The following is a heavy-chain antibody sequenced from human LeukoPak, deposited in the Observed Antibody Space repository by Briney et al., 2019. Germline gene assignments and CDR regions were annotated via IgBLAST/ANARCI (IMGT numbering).Heavy chain of an antibody. CDR1: GGSISSGGYY. J-gene: IGHJ4*02. D-gene: IGHD5-12*01. V-gene: IGHV4-30-2*01. Sequence: SETLSLTCTVSGGSISSGGYYWSWIRQPPGKGLEWIGYIYHSGSTYYNPSLKSRVTISVDTSKNQFSLKLSSVTAADTAVYYCARRRHMVATRMGYFDYWGQGTLVTVSS. CDR2: IYHSGST. CDR3: ARRRHMVATRMGYFDY.